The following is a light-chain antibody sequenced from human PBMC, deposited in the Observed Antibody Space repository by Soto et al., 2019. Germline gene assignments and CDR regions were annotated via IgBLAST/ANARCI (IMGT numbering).Light chain of an antibody. V-gene: IGKV4-1*01. Sequence: DIVMTQSPDSLAVSLGERATMNCKCSRSVLYKSNNKNHLAWYQQIPGQPPQLIIYWASTRESGVPERFSGSGSGTDFTLTISSLEAEDVAFYWCQQYFDVPFTFGGGTKVEI. CDR2: WAS. CDR3: QQYFDVPFT. CDR1: RSVLYKSNNKNH. J-gene: IGKJ4*01.